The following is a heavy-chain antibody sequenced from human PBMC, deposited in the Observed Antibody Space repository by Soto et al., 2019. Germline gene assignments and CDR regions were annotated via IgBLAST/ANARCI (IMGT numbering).Heavy chain of an antibody. V-gene: IGHV3-33*01. CDR1: GFTFSSYG. CDR3: ASDRSYYYDTP. Sequence: QVQLVESGGGVVQPGRSLRLSCAASGFTFSSYGMHWVRQAPGKGLEWVALIWYDGSNKYYADSVKGRFTISRDNSKNTLYLQMNSLRADDTAVYYCASDRSYYYDTPWGQGTLVTVSS. J-gene: IGHJ5*02. CDR2: IWYDGSNK. D-gene: IGHD3-22*01.